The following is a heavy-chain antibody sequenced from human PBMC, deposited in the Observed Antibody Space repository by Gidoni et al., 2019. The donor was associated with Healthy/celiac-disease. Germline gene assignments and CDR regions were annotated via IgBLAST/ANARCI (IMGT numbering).Heavy chain of an antibody. CDR1: GYTFTGYY. J-gene: IGHJ6*02. CDR3: ARAEGCSSTSCYRPYYYYGMDV. D-gene: IGHD2-2*01. Sequence: QVQLVQSGAEVKKPGASVKVSCKASGYTFTGYYMHWVRQAPGQGLEWMGWINPNSGGTNYAQKCQGRVTMTRDTSISTAYMELSRLRSDDTAVYYCARAEGCSSTSCYRPYYYYGMDVWGQGTTVTVSS. CDR2: INPNSGGT. V-gene: IGHV1-2*02.